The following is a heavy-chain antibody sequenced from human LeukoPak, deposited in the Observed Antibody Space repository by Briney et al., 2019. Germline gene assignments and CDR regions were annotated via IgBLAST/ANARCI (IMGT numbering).Heavy chain of an antibody. D-gene: IGHD3-22*01. CDR2: IYHSGST. CDR1: GGSISSSNW. V-gene: IGHV4-4*02. J-gene: IGHJ4*02. Sequence: SGTLSLTCAVSGGSISSSNWWSWVRQPPGKGLEWIGEIYHSGSTNYNPSLKSRVTISVDKSKNQFSLELSSVTAADTAVYYCARDQAYYYDSSGYSPGFFDYWGQGTLVTVSS. CDR3: ARDQAYYYDSSGYSPGFFDY.